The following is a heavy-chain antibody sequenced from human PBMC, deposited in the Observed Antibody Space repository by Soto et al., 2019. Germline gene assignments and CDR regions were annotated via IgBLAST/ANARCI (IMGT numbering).Heavy chain of an antibody. Sequence: QVQLQQWGAGLLKPSEALSLTCGVYGGSLSGYYWSWFRQPPGKGLEWIGEINHSGSTTYNPSRKSRVTISIDTSKNQFSLKLSSVTAADTAVYYCTRGLGGFPENWGQGTLVTVSS. CDR2: INHSGST. CDR3: TRGLGGFPEN. J-gene: IGHJ4*02. D-gene: IGHD6-25*01. CDR1: GGSLSGYY. V-gene: IGHV4-34*01.